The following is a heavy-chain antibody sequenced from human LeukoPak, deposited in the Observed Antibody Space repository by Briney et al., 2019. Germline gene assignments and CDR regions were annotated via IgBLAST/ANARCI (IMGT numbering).Heavy chain of an antibody. D-gene: IGHD1-26*01. CDR2: ISNGGGKK. J-gene: IGHJ3*02. CDR3: HSTSAREDAFDI. Sequence: WRCLRLSCAACGFTCSSFGMHWVRQAPGKGLEWVAVISNGGGKKYSADSVKGRFTISRDNSKNTMYLEMNSLRVEDTALYYCHSTSAREDAFDIWGQGTMVTVSS. V-gene: IGHV3-33*05. CDR1: GFTCSSFG.